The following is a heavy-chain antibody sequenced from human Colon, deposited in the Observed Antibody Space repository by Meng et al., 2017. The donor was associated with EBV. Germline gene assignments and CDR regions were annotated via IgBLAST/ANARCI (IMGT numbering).Heavy chain of an antibody. CDR1: GGSLSGYY. D-gene: IGHD2-2*03. J-gene: IGHJ4*02. CDR3: ARTFGYCSNNNCPRTLGY. Sequence: QQWGAGLLKPSETLALTCGVSGGSLSGYYWSWIRHFPGRTLEFIGDINHSGSANYNPSLRSRVTMSVDTSKNQIFLNLHSVTAADTAVYHCARTFGYCSNNNCPRTLGYWGQGTLVTVSS. CDR2: INHSGSA. V-gene: IGHV4-34*02.